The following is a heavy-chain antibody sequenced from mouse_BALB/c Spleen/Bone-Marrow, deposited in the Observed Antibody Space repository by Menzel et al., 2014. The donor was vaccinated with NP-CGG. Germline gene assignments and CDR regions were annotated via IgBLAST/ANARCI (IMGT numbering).Heavy chain of an antibody. CDR1: GFTSSNYA. J-gene: IGHJ3*01. Sequence: EVQLVESGGGLVKPGGSLKLSCAASGFTSSNYAMSWVRRTPEKRLEWVASITSGGPTYYPASAKGRFTISRDNARNILYLQMSSLRSEDTAIYFCARNFRYDPSWFAYWGQGTLVTVSA. CDR2: ITSGGPT. CDR3: ARNFRYDPSWFAY. D-gene: IGHD2-14*01. V-gene: IGHV5-6-5*01.